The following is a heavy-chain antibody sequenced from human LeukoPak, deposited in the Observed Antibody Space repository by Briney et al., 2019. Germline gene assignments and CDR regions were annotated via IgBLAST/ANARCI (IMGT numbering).Heavy chain of an antibody. D-gene: IGHD6-19*01. Sequence: PGGSLRLSCAASGFTFSNAWMSWVRQAPGKGLEWVGRIKSKTDGGTTDYAAPVKGRFTIPRDDSKNTLYLQMNSLKTEDTAVYYCTSPRVAVAGTVYWGQGTLVTVSS. CDR1: GFTFSNAW. V-gene: IGHV3-15*01. CDR2: IKSKTDGGTT. CDR3: TSPRVAVAGTVY. J-gene: IGHJ4*02.